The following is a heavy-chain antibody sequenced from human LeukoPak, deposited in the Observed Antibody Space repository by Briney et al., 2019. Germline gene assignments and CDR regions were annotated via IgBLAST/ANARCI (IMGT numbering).Heavy chain of an antibody. V-gene: IGHV1-2*02. D-gene: IGHD1-26*01. CDR2: INPNSGGT. CDR1: GYTFTSYD. CDR3: ARDQGATNDFDY. Sequence: ASVKVSCKASGYTFTSYDINWVRQAPGQGLEWMGWINPNSGGTNYAQKFQGRVTMTRDTSISTAYMDLSSLRSDDTAVYYCARDQGATNDFDYWGQGTLVTVSS. J-gene: IGHJ4*02.